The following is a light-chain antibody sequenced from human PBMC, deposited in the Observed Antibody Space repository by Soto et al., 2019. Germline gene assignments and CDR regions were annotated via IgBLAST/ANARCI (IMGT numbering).Light chain of an antibody. CDR2: AAS. CDR3: QQANSYPLT. J-gene: IGKJ4*01. V-gene: IGKV1-12*01. Sequence: DIQMTQSPSSVSASVGDRVTITCRASQDISRWLAWYQQKPGKAPRLLIYAASSLQSGVPSRFSGSGSGTDFTLTISSLQPVDFATYYCQQANSYPLTFGGGTKVEI. CDR1: QDISRW.